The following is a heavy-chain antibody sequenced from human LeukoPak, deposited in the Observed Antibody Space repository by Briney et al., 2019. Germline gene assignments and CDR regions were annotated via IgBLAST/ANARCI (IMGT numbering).Heavy chain of an antibody. CDR3: ARGITMVRGGDDAFDI. V-gene: IGHV5-10-1*01. D-gene: IGHD3-10*01. CDR2: TDPSDSYT. Sequence: GESLKISCKASGCSFTSYWISWVRQMPGKGLEWMGRTDPSDSYTNYSPSFQGHVTISADKSISTAYLQWSSLKASDTAMYYCARGITMVRGGDDAFDIWGQGTMVTVSS. CDR1: GCSFTSYW. J-gene: IGHJ3*02.